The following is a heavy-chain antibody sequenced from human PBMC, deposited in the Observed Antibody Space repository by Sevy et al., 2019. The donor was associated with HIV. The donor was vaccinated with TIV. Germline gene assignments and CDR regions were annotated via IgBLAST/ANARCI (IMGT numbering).Heavy chain of an antibody. CDR1: GFTFSSYS. V-gene: IGHV3-21*01. J-gene: IGHJ4*02. CDR3: ASGSGVELSGGDY. CDR2: ISSSSSYI. Sequence: GGSLRLSCAASGFTFSSYSMNWVRQAPGKGLEWVSSISSSSSYIYYADSVKGRFTISRDNAKNSLYLQMNSVRAEDTAGYYCASGSGVELSGGDYWGQGTLVTVSS. D-gene: IGHD1-7*01.